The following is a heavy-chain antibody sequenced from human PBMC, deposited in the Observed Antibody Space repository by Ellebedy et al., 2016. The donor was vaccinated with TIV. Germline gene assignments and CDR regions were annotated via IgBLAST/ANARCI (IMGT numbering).Heavy chain of an antibody. CDR2: IKQDGSEK. V-gene: IGHV3-7*01. Sequence: GGSLRLSCVTSGFTFSNYWMTWVRQAPGKGLEWVANIKQDGSEKYYVDSVMGRFSISRDNTKNSLYLQMNSLTDEDTAVYYCARDQWLGRAYYFDSWGQGTLVTVSS. CDR1: GFTFSNYW. J-gene: IGHJ4*02. CDR3: ARDQWLGRAYYFDS. D-gene: IGHD6-19*01.